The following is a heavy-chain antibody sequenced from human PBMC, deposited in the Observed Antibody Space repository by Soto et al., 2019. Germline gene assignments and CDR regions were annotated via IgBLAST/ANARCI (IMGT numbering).Heavy chain of an antibody. J-gene: IGHJ3*02. CDR3: ARPKGAAYSAFDI. CDR1: GFTFGRHW. D-gene: IGHD2-21*01. Sequence: EVQLVESGGGLVHPGGSLRLSCAASGFTFGRHWMHWIRQTPGEGLVSISRVNPEATITDYADSVRGRFTISRDNAKSTLYLEMHSLTAEDTGVYYCARPKGAAYSAFDIWGQGTKVTVSS. V-gene: IGHV3-74*01. CDR2: VNPEATIT.